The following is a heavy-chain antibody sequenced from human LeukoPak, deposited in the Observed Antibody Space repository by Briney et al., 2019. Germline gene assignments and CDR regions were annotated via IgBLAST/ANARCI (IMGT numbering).Heavy chain of an antibody. CDR1: GFSFSSYA. CDR2: INWSGVST. D-gene: IGHD5-18*01. Sequence: GGSLRLSCVASGFSFSSYALSWVRQSPGKGLEWVSGINWSGVSTGYADSVKGRFTISRDNTKNSLFLQLNSLRAEDTAFYYCAKGKDTLNPYWYFDVWGRGTLVSVSS. CDR3: AKGKDTLNPYWYFDV. V-gene: IGHV3-20*04. J-gene: IGHJ2*01.